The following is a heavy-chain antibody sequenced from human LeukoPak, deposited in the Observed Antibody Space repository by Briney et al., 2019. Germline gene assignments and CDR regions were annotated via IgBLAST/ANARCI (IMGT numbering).Heavy chain of an antibody. J-gene: IGHJ6*03. CDR1: GYTFTSYG. V-gene: IGHV1-18*01. CDR3: ARGRVVPAAILVYYYYYMDV. Sequence: GASVKVSCKASGYTFTSYGISWVRQAPGQGLEWMGWISAYNGNTNYAQKLQGRVPMTTDTSTSTAYMELRSLRSDDTAVYYCARGRVVPAAILVYYYYYMDVWGKGTTVTVSS. D-gene: IGHD2-2*02. CDR2: ISAYNGNT.